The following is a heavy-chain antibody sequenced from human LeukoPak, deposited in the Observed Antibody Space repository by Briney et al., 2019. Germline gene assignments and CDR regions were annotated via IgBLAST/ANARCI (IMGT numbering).Heavy chain of an antibody. CDR1: GGSISSSSYY. J-gene: IGHJ4*02. V-gene: IGHV4-39*01. CDR2: IYYSGST. Sequence: PSETLSLTCTVSGGSISSSSYYWGWIRQPPGKGLEWIGSIYYSGSTYYNPSLKSRVTISVDTSKNQFSLRLSSVTAADTAVYYCARYSSGYPYYFDYWGRGTLVTVSS. D-gene: IGHD3-22*01. CDR3: ARYSSGYPYYFDY.